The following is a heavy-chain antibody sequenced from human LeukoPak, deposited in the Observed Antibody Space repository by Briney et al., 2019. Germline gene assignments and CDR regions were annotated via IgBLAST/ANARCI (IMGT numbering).Heavy chain of an antibody. CDR2: ISSSSSYI. CDR3: ARGMDTNYYDSSGYQDY. Sequence: GGSLRLSCAASGFTFSPYTMNWVCQAPGKGLERVSSISSSSSYIYYADSVKGRFTISRDNAKNSLYLQMSSLRAEDTAVYYCARGMDTNYYDSSGYQDYWGQGTLVTVSS. D-gene: IGHD3-22*01. CDR1: GFTFSPYT. V-gene: IGHV3-21*01. J-gene: IGHJ4*02.